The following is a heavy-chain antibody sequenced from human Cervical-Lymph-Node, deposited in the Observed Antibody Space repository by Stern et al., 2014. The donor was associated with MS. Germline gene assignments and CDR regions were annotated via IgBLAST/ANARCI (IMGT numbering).Heavy chain of an antibody. V-gene: IGHV1-69*01. CDR2: IIPMTEIA. CDR3: ARGGSSWYSDF. D-gene: IGHD6-13*01. CDR1: GETFSRDA. J-gene: IGHJ4*02. Sequence: VQLVQSGAEVKQPGSSVKVSCKSSGETFSRDAISWVRPAPGQGLEWMGGIIPMTEIANYAQKFQGRVTITADEATRTAYMDLSGLRSDDTAVYYCARGGSSWYSDFWGQGTLVTVSS.